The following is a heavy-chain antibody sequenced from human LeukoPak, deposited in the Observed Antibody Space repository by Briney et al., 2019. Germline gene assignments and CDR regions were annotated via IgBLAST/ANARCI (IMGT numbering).Heavy chain of an antibody. Sequence: GGSLRLSCSASGFAFSSYGMNWVRQAPGEGLEWVSYISASSGTIFYADSVKGRFTVSRDNAKNSLYLQMNSLRAENTGVYYCARGGRWLQLGFDPWGQGTLVTVSS. CDR1: GFAFSSYG. J-gene: IGHJ5*02. D-gene: IGHD5-12*01. CDR3: ARGGRWLQLGFDP. CDR2: ISASSGTI. V-gene: IGHV3-48*01.